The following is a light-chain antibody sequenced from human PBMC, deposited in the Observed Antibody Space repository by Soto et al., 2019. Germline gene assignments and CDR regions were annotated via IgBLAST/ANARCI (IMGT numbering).Light chain of an antibody. CDR3: QQRSNWPWT. CDR2: DAS. J-gene: IGKJ1*01. V-gene: IGKV3-11*01. Sequence: EIALTQSPATLSLSPGERATLSCRASQSVGSYLAWYHQKPGQAPRLLIYDASNRATGIPDRFSGSGSGTDFTLTISSLEPEDFAVYYCQQRSNWPWTFGPGTKVEVK. CDR1: QSVGSY.